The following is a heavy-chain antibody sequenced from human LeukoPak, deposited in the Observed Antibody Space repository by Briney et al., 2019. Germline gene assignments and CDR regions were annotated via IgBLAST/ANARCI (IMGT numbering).Heavy chain of an antibody. CDR1: GFTFSSYW. J-gene: IGHJ4*02. CDR3: ARVVTYYDILTGYYWGHYFDY. Sequence: GGSLRLSCAASGFTFSSYWMSWVRQAPGKGLEWVANIKQDGSEKYYVDSVKGRFTISRDNAKNSLYLQMNSLRAEDTAVYYCARVVTYYDILTGYYWGHYFDYWGQGTLVTVSS. CDR2: IKQDGSEK. D-gene: IGHD3-9*01. V-gene: IGHV3-7*01.